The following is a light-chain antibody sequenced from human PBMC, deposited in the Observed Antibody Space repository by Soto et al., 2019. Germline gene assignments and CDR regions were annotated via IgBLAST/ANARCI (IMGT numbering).Light chain of an antibody. V-gene: IGKV1-5*03. CDR3: QQYNSYSRT. CDR1: QSISSW. CDR2: KAS. J-gene: IGKJ1*01. Sequence: DIQMTQSPSTLSASVGDRVTITCRASQSISSWLAWYQQKPGKAPKLLIYKASSLEIGVPSRFSGSGSGTEFTLTISSLQPDDFATYYCQQYNSYSRTFGQGTKV.